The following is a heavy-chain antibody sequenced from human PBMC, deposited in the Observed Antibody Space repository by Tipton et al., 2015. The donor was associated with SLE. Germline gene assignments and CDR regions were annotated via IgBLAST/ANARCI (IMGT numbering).Heavy chain of an antibody. CDR3: ARYNSPSWFDP. J-gene: IGHJ5*02. CDR2: LDPSGGT. V-gene: IGHV4-4*07. Sequence: TLSLTCTVSGGSISSDYWSWLRQPAGKGLEWIGRLDPSGGTNYNPPPKSRVTMSVDTSKKQFSLKLTSVTAADTAVYYCARYNSPSWFDPWGQGTLVTVSS. D-gene: IGHD6-19*01. CDR1: GGSISSDY.